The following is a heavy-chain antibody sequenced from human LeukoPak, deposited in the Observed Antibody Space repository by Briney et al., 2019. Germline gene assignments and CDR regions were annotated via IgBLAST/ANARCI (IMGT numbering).Heavy chain of an antibody. CDR2: ISAYNGNT. Sequence: ASVKVSCKASGYTFTSYGISWVRQAPGQGLEWMGWISAYNGNTNYAQKFQGRVTMTEDTSTDTAYMELSSLRSEDTAVYYCATTGFLEWLPHHPSHNWFDPWGQGTLVTVSS. V-gene: IGHV1-18*01. CDR3: ATTGFLEWLPHHPSHNWFDP. D-gene: IGHD3-3*01. J-gene: IGHJ5*02. CDR1: GYTFTSYG.